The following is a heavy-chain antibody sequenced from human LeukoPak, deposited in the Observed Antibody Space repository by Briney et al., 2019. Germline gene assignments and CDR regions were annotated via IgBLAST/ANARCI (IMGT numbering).Heavy chain of an antibody. CDR3: ARDGPLVPTIFGTFDP. CDR1: GFTFSSYT. CDR2: ISSSSSHI. V-gene: IGHV3-21*01. Sequence: AGGSLRLSCAASGFTFSSYTMNWVRQAPGKGLEWVSVISSSSSHIYYADSVKGRFTISRDNAKNSLYLQMNSLRAEDTAVYYCARDGPLVPTIFGTFDPWGQGTLVTVSS. D-gene: IGHD3-3*01. J-gene: IGHJ5*02.